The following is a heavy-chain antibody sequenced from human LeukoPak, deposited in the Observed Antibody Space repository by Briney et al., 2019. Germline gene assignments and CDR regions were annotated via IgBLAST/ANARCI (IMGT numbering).Heavy chain of an antibody. D-gene: IGHD6-19*01. CDR1: GGSFSGYY. V-gene: IGHV4-34*01. Sequence: SETLSLTCAVYGGSFSGYYWSWIRQPPGKGLEWIGEINHSGSTNYNPSLKSRVTISVDTSKNQFSLKLSSVTAADTAVYYCARGDSSGWYFSRYYYMDVWGKGTTVTVSS. J-gene: IGHJ6*03. CDR2: INHSGST. CDR3: ARGDSSGWYFSRYYYMDV.